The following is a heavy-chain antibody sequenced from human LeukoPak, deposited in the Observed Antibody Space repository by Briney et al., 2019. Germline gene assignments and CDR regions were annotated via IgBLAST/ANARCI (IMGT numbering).Heavy chain of an antibody. Sequence: PGGSLRLSCAGSGFTFSSYGMHWVRQAPGKGLEWVAVISYDGSNKYYADSVKGRFTISRDNSGNTLFLRMVSLRAEDTAVYYCARYPSYSYSLDYWGPGTLVTVSS. CDR2: ISYDGSNK. J-gene: IGHJ4*02. V-gene: IGHV3-30*03. CDR1: GFTFSSYG. CDR3: ARYPSYSYSLDY. D-gene: IGHD5-18*01.